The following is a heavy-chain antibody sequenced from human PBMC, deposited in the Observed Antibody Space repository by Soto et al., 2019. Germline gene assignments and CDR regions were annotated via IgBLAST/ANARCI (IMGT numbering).Heavy chain of an antibody. CDR2: ISSSSSYI. CDR1: GFTFSSYS. CDR3: ARSPNYYYYMDV. V-gene: IGHV3-21*01. J-gene: IGHJ6*03. Sequence: GSLRLSCAASGFTFSSYSMNWVRQAPGKGLEWVSSISSSSSYIYYADSVKGRFTISRDNAKNSLYLQMNSLRAEDTAVYYCARSPNYYYYMDVWGKGTTVTVSS.